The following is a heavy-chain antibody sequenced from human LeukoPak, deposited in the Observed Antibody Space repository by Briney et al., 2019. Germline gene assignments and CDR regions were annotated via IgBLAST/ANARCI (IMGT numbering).Heavy chain of an antibody. J-gene: IGHJ5*02. D-gene: IGHD2-2*01. Sequence: GASVKVSCKASGYTFTSYDINWVRQATGQGLEWMGWMNPNSGNTGYAQKFQGRVTMTRNTSISTAYMELSSLRSEDTAVYYCARGAYCSSTSCYLRHSRFDPWGQGTLVTVSS. CDR3: ARGAYCSSTSCYLRHSRFDP. CDR2: MNPNSGNT. CDR1: GYTFTSYD. V-gene: IGHV1-8*01.